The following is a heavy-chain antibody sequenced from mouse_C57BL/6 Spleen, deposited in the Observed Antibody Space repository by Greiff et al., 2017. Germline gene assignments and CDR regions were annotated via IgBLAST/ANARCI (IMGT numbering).Heavy chain of an antibody. Sequence: EVKLVESVAELVRPGASVKLSCTASGFNIKNTYMHWVKQRPEQGLEWIGRIDPANGNTKYAPKFQGKATITADTSSNTAYLQLSSLTSEDTAIYYCATITTVVATFDYWGQGTTLTVSS. V-gene: IGHV14-3*01. CDR1: GFNIKNTY. CDR3: ATITTVVATFDY. D-gene: IGHD1-1*01. CDR2: IDPANGNT. J-gene: IGHJ2*01.